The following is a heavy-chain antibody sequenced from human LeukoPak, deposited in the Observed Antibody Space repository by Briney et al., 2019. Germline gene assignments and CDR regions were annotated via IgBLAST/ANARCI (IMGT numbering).Heavy chain of an antibody. CDR1: GFTFSSYA. D-gene: IGHD3-10*01. V-gene: IGHV3-23*01. CDR2: ISGSGGST. Sequence: GGSLRLSCAASGFTFSSYAMSWVRQAPGKGLEWVSAISGSGGSTYYADSVKGQFTISRDNSKNTLYLRMNSLRAEDTAVYYCAKYDRRTGSDSWGQGTLVTVSS. CDR3: AKYDRRTGSDS. J-gene: IGHJ4*02.